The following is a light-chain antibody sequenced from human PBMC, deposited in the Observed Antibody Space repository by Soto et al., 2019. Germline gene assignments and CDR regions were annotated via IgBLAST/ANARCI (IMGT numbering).Light chain of an antibody. CDR2: AAS. CDR3: QQAKSFPLT. V-gene: IGKV1-12*01. Sequence: DIPMTQSPSSVSASVGDRVTITCRASQGVSGWLAWYQQKPGKAPKLLIYAASTLQRGVPSRFSGSGSATDFTLIISSLQPEDSATYYCQQAKSFPLTFGGGTKVEI. J-gene: IGKJ4*01. CDR1: QGVSGW.